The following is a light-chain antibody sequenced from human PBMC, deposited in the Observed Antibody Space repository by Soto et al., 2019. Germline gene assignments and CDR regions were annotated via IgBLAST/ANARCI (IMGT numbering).Light chain of an antibody. Sequence: QSALTQPASVSGSPGQSIAISCTGSGSDVGAYNYVSWYQQHPGKAPKLLIYGVSHRPSGVSPRFSATRSAFTASLTISGLQPEDEADYYCSSFTTSYVYVFGPGTKLTVL. CDR1: GSDVGAYNY. J-gene: IGLJ1*01. CDR2: GVS. V-gene: IGLV2-14*01. CDR3: SSFTTSYVYV.